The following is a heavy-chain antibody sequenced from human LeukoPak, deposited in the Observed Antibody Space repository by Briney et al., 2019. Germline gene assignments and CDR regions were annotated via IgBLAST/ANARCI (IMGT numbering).Heavy chain of an antibody. CDR2: IIPIFSTA. Sequence: SVKVSCKASGYTFTSYGISWVRQAPGQGLEWGGGIIPIFSTANYAQKFQGRVTITADESTSTAYMELSSLTSEDTAVYYCARDGYCSVSSCSPFDYWGQGTLVTVSS. CDR3: ARDGYCSVSSCSPFDY. D-gene: IGHD2-2*03. V-gene: IGHV1-69*13. J-gene: IGHJ4*02. CDR1: GYTFTSYG.